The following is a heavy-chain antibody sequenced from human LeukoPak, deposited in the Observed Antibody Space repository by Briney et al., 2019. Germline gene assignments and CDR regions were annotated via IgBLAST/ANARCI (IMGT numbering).Heavy chain of an antibody. CDR2: INPSGGST. V-gene: IGHV1-46*01. CDR3: ARVDGAIYYGSGSYHY. J-gene: IGHJ4*02. D-gene: IGHD3-10*01. CDR1: GYTLTSYY. Sequence: ASVKVSCKACGYTLTSYYMHWVRPAPGYGLEWMGIINPSGGSTSYAQKFQGRVTMTRDTSTSTVYMELSSLRSEDTAVYYCARVDGAIYYGSGSYHYWGQGTLVTVSS.